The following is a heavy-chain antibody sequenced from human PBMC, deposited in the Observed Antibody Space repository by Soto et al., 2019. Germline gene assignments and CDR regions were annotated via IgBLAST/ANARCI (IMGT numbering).Heavy chain of an antibody. CDR2: IIPIFGTA. CDR1: GGTFSSYA. V-gene: IGHV1-69*13. Sequence: SVKVSCKASGGTFSSYAISWVRQAPGQGLEWMGGIIPIFGTANYAQKFQGRVTITADESTSTAYMELSSLRSEDTAVYYCARDPGYCSGGSCYPAHYYGMDVWGQGTTVTVSS. CDR3: ARDPGYCSGGSCYPAHYYGMDV. D-gene: IGHD2-15*01. J-gene: IGHJ6*02.